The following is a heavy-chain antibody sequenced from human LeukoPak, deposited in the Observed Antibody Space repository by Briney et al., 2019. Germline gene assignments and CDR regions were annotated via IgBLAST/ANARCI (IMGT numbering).Heavy chain of an antibody. D-gene: IGHD5-24*01. Sequence: PGGSLKLSCAGSGYTFDDYGMRWVRQAPGKGLEWVAGINWNGGSTGYAASVKGRCTISRDNAKNALYLEMNSLRAEDTALYYCVRLGRDGYTYGAAYWGQGTLVTVSS. CDR2: INWNGGST. CDR3: VRLGRDGYTYGAAY. V-gene: IGHV3-20*04. J-gene: IGHJ1*01. CDR1: GYTFDDYG.